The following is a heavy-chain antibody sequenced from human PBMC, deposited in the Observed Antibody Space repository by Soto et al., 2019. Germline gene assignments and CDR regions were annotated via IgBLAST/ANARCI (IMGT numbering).Heavy chain of an antibody. Sequence: GGSLRLSCAASGFTFSSYGMHWVRQAPGKGLEWVAVISYDGSNKYYADSVKGRFTISRDNSKNTLYLQMNSLRAEDTAVYYCAKDHYYDSSGYYYNPGYYYYGMDAWGQGTTVTVSS. D-gene: IGHD3-22*01. CDR3: AKDHYYDSSGYYYNPGYYYYGMDA. CDR2: ISYDGSNK. CDR1: GFTFSSYG. J-gene: IGHJ6*02. V-gene: IGHV3-30*18.